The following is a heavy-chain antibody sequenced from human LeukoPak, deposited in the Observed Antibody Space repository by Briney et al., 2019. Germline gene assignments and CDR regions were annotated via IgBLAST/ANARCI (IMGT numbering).Heavy chain of an antibody. Sequence: SETLSLTCTVSGASISIYYCSGIRQSPGKGLEWIGYIYDSVSTNYNPSLKSRVTISVDTSKNQFSLKLSSVTAADTAVFYCARGRDYYASGSYDYWGQGTLVTVSS. CDR1: GASISIYY. CDR2: IYDSVST. D-gene: IGHD3-10*01. J-gene: IGHJ4*02. CDR3: ARGRDYYASGSYDY. V-gene: IGHV4-59*01.